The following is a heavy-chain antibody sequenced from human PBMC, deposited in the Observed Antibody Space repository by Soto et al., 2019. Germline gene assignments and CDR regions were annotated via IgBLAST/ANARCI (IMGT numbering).Heavy chain of an antibody. CDR1: GFTFSNYG. D-gene: IGHD1-26*01. CDR3: AKARVRIVGANSFDY. J-gene: IGHJ4*02. CDR2: ISDDGDKG. V-gene: IGHV3-30*18. Sequence: GGSLRLSCVGSGFTFSNYGMHWVRQPPGKGLEWVALISDDGDKGYYADSVRGRLIISRDNSKDTLYLQMNSLGPDDTAVYFCAKARVRIVGANSFDYWGQGTPVTAPQ.